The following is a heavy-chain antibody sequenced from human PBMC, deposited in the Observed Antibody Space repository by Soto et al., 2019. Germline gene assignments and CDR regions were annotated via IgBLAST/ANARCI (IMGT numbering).Heavy chain of an antibody. Sequence: GGSLRLSCAASGFTFSSYAMSWVRQAPGKGLEWVSAISGSGGSTYYADSVKGRFTISRDNSKNTLYLQMNSLRAEDTAVYYCAKDRKPQYNWNYSKLHYFDYWGQGTLVTVSS. V-gene: IGHV3-23*01. CDR3: AKDRKPQYNWNYSKLHYFDY. CDR2: ISGSGGST. CDR1: GFTFSSYA. J-gene: IGHJ4*02. D-gene: IGHD1-7*01.